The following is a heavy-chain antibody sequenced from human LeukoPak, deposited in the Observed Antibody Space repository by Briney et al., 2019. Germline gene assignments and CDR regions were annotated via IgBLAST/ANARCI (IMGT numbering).Heavy chain of an antibody. CDR3: AKDIGAAAGSY. V-gene: IGHV3-30*18. D-gene: IGHD6-13*01. Sequence: GGSLRLSCAASGFTFSSYGMHWVRQAPGKGLEWVAVISYDGSNKYYADSVKGRFTISRDNSKNTLYLQMNSLRAEDTAVYYCAKDIGAAAGSYWGQGTLVTVSS. CDR2: ISYDGSNK. CDR1: GFTFSSYG. J-gene: IGHJ4*02.